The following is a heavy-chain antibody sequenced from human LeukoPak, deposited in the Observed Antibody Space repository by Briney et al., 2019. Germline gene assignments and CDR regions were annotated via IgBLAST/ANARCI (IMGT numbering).Heavy chain of an antibody. V-gene: IGHV3-30*18. CDR2: ISYDGSNK. Sequence: PGRSLRLSCEASGFTFSSYGMHWVRQAPGKGLEWVAVISYDGSNKYYADSVKGRFTISRDNSKNTLYLQMNSLRAEDTAVYYCAKGLPIWFGELLGMDVWGKGTTVTVSS. D-gene: IGHD3-10*01. CDR1: GFTFSSYG. J-gene: IGHJ6*04. CDR3: AKGLPIWFGELLGMDV.